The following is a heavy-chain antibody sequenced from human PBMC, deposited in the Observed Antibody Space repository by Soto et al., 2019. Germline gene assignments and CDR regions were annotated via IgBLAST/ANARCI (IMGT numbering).Heavy chain of an antibody. V-gene: IGHV3-23*01. J-gene: IGHJ3*02. CDR1: GCPFSSYA. CDR3: AKGSNYDHDAFDI. CDR2: ISGSGGST. D-gene: IGHD3-3*01. Sequence: GGSLRLSCASSGCPFSSYAMSWVRQAPGKGLEWVSAISGSGGSTYYADSVKGRFTISRDNSKNTLYLQMNSLRAEDTAVYYCAKGSNYDHDAFDIWGQGTMVTVSS.